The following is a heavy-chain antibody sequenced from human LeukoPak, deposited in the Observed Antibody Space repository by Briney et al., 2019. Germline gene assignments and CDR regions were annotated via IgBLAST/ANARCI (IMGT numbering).Heavy chain of an antibody. V-gene: IGHV3-33*03. J-gene: IGHJ4*02. CDR2: IREDGNKK. D-gene: IGHD2-8*01. CDR3: TKDFKDYNTNGPLGPLDY. Sequence: GSLRLSCAASGFTFSDYGIHWVRQAPGKGLEWVAVIREDGNKKYYGESVKGRFTISRDNSKSTLYLQMNSLRAEDTAVYYCTKDFKDYNTNGPLGPLDYRGQGTVVTVSS. CDR1: GFTFSDYG.